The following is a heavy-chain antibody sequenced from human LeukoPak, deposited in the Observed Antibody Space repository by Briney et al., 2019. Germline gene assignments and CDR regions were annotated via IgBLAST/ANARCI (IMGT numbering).Heavy chain of an antibody. V-gene: IGHV3-7*01. J-gene: IGHJ6*02. Sequence: GGSLRLSCAASGFTFSSYWMSWVRQAPGKGLEWVANIKQDGSEKYYVDSVKGRFTISRDNAKNSLYLQMNSLRAEDTAVYYCARGRQQWLAFYYYYGMGVWGQGTTVTVSS. CDR3: ARGRQQWLAFYYYYGMGV. CDR2: IKQDGSEK. CDR1: GFTFSSYW. D-gene: IGHD6-19*01.